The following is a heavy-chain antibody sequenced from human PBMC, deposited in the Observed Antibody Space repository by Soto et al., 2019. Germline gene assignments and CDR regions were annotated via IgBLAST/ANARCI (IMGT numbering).Heavy chain of an antibody. J-gene: IGHJ6*02. V-gene: IGHV3-53*02. CDR3: ARDTRYDAYYYYGMDV. CDR2: IYSGGST. D-gene: IGHD5-12*01. CDR1: GFTVSSNY. Sequence: EVQLVETGGGSIQPGGSLRLSCAASGFTVSSNYMSWVRQAPGKGLEWVSVIYSGGSTYYADSVKGRFTISRDNSKNTLYLQMNSLRAEDTAVYYCARDTRYDAYYYYGMDVWGQGTTVTVSS.